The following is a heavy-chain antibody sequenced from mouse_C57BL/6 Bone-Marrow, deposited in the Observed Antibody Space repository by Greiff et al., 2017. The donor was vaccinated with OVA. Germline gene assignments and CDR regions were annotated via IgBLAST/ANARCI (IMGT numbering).Heavy chain of an antibody. V-gene: IGHV6-3*01. CDR3: TTGTRNAMDY. D-gene: IGHD4-1*01. CDR1: GFTFSNYW. CDR2: IRLKSDNYAT. Sequence: EVKVVESGGGLVQPGGSLKLSCVASGFTFSNYWMNWVRQSPEKGLEWVAQIRLKSDNYATHYAESVKGRFTISRDDSKSSVYLQMNNLRAEDTGIYYCTTGTRNAMDYWGQGTSVTVSS. J-gene: IGHJ4*01.